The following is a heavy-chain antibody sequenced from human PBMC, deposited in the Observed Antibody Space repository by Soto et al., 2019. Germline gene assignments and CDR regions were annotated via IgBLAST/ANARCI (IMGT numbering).Heavy chain of an antibody. CDR3: ARTLDSSSWSWFDP. V-gene: IGHV3-30-3*01. CDR1: GFTFSSYA. D-gene: IGHD6-13*01. J-gene: IGHJ5*02. Sequence: PGGSLRLSCAASGFTFSSYAMHWVRQAPGKGLEWVAVISYDGSNKYYADSVKGRFTISRDNSKNTVYLQMNRLRAEDTAVYYCARTLDSSSWSWFDPWGQGTLVTVSS. CDR2: ISYDGSNK.